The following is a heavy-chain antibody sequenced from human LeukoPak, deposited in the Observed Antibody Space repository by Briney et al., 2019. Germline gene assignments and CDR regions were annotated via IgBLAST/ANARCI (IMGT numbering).Heavy chain of an antibody. CDR3: ARIYASGSPALDI. CDR1: GFTPSDHY. D-gene: IGHD3-3*01. Sequence: GGSLRFSCAASGFTPSDHYMDWVRQAPGKGLEWVGRSRDKAHSYTTEYAASVKGRFTISRDDSRNSLYLQMNSLKTEDTAVYYCARIYASGSPALDIWGQGTVVSVSS. J-gene: IGHJ3*02. V-gene: IGHV3-72*01. CDR2: SRDKAHSYTT.